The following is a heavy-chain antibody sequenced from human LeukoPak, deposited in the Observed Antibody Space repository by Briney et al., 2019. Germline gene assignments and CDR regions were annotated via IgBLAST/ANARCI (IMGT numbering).Heavy chain of an antibody. CDR2: ITNTGSNI. CDR1: GFTFSDCY. D-gene: IGHD3-10*01. V-gene: IGHV3-11*01. Sequence: GGSLRLSRAASGFTFSDCYMSWIRQAPGKELEWVSYITNTGSNIYYADSVKGRFTISRDNAKNSLFLQMNSLRAKDTAVCYCARHYYGSGTSHYYGMDVWGQGTTVTVS. J-gene: IGHJ6*02. CDR3: ARHYYGSGTSHYYGMDV.